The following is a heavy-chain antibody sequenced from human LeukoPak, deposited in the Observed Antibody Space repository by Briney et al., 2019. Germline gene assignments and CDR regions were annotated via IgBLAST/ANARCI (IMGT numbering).Heavy chain of an antibody. CDR3: ARSVPSVCKFDF. J-gene: IGHJ4*02. D-gene: IGHD2-8*01. CDR2: IYSSGST. Sequence: GGSLRLSCAASGFTVSSYYMSWVRQAPGKGLEWVSIIYSSGSTYYADSVKGRFTISRDNSKNTLYLQMNSLRAEDTAVYYCARSVPSVCKFDFWGQGTLVTVSS. CDR1: GFTVSSYY. V-gene: IGHV3-53*01.